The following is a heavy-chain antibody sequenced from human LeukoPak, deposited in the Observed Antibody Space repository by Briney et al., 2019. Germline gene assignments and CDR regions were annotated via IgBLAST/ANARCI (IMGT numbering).Heavy chain of an antibody. CDR2: IYYSGST. J-gene: IGHJ4*02. CDR1: GGSISSYY. CDR3: ARGDPYLPLGY. V-gene: IGHV4-59*01. Sequence: PETLSLTCTVSGGSISSYYWSWIRQPPGKGLEWIGYIYYSGSTNYNPSLKSRVTISVDTSKNQFSLKLSSVTAADTAVYYCARGDPYLPLGYWGQGTLVTVSS.